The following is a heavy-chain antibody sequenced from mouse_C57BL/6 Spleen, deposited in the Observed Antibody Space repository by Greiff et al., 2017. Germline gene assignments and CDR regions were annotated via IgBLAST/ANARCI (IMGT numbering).Heavy chain of an antibody. CDR3: ARDIGAAWFAY. D-gene: IGHD2-14*01. Sequence: EVMLVESGGGLVKPGGSLKLSCAASGFTFSSYAMSWVRQTPEKRLEWVATISDGGSYTYCPDNVKGRFTISRDNAKNNLYLQMSHLKSEDTAMYYCARDIGAAWFAYWGQGTLVTVSA. CDR2: ISDGGSYT. J-gene: IGHJ3*01. V-gene: IGHV5-4*01. CDR1: GFTFSSYA.